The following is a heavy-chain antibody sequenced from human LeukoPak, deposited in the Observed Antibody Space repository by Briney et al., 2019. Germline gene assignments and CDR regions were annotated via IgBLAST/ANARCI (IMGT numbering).Heavy chain of an antibody. V-gene: IGHV4-38-2*02. CDR1: GYSIRSGYY. Sequence: SETLSLTCAVSGYSIRSGYYWGWIRQPPGKGLEWIGSIYHSGSTYYNPSLKRRVTISVDTSKNHFSLKLSSVTAADTAVYYCARDIGYYSGWNFDYWGQGTLVTVSS. CDR2: IYHSGST. D-gene: IGHD6-19*01. J-gene: IGHJ4*02. CDR3: ARDIGYYSGWNFDY.